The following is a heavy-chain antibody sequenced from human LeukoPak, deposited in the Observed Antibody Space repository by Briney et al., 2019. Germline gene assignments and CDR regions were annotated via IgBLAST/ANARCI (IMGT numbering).Heavy chain of an antibody. CDR2: INHSGST. J-gene: IGHJ4*02. D-gene: IGHD3-22*01. CDR1: GGSFSGYY. Sequence: SETLSLTCAVYGGSFSGYYWSWIRQPPGKGLEWIGEINHSGSTNYNPSLKSRVTISVDTSKNQFSLKLSSVTAADTAVYYCASSNYYDSSGSDYWGQGTLVTVSS. CDR3: ASSNYYDSSGSDY. V-gene: IGHV4-34*01.